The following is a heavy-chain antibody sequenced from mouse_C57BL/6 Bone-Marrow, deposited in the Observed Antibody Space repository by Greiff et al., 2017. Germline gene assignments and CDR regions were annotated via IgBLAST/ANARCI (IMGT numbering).Heavy chain of an antibody. D-gene: IGHD2-1*01. CDR3: ASAEGIYYGNYEGFDY. J-gene: IGHJ2*01. V-gene: IGHV1-58*01. CDR1: GYTFTSYG. CDR2: IYIGNGYT. Sequence: EVQLQEPGAELVRPGSSVKMSCKTSGYTFTSYGINWVKQRPGQGLEWIGYIYIGNGYTEYNEKFKGKATLTSDTSSSTAYMQLSSLTSEDSAIYFCASAEGIYYGNYEGFDYWGQGATLTVSS.